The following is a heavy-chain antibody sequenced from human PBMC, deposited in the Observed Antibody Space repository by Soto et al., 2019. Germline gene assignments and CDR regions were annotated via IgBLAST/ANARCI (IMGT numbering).Heavy chain of an antibody. D-gene: IGHD3-10*01. V-gene: IGHV4-30-4*01. J-gene: IGHJ6*02. CDR3: ARDGVNVLLWFGESYGRDV. Sequence: QVQLQESGPGLVEPSQTLSLTCTVSGGSISSGDYYWSWIRQPPGKGLEWIGYIYYSGSTYYNPSLKGRVTISVDTSKNQCSLKLSSVTAADTAVYYCARDGVNVLLWFGESYGRDVWGQGTTVTVSS. CDR2: IYYSGST. CDR1: GGSISSGDYY.